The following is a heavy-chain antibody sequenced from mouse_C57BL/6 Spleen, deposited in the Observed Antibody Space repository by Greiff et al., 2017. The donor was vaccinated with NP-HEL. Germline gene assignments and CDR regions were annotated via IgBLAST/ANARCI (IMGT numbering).Heavy chain of an antibody. J-gene: IGHJ2*01. CDR1: GYTFTDYE. Sequence: QVQLQQSGAELVRPGASVTLSCKASGYTFTDYEMHWVKQTPVHGLEWIGAIDPETGGTAYNQKFKGKAILTADKSSSTAYMELRSLTSEDSAVYYCTRNSRGPYFDYWGQGTTLTVSS. CDR2: IDPETGGT. CDR3: TRNSRGPYFDY. V-gene: IGHV1-15*01. D-gene: IGHD3-1*01.